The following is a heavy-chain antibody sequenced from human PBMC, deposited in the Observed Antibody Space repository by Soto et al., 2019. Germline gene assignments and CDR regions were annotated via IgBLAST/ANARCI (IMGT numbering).Heavy chain of an antibody. D-gene: IGHD4-17*01. CDR1: GYTFTSYG. J-gene: IGHJ5*02. Sequence: QVQLVQSGAEVKKPGASVKVSCKASGYTFTSYGISWVRQAPGQGLEWMGWISAYNGNTNYAQKLQGRVTMTKDTSTRTAYMELRGLRSDDTAGYYCAKATVTTPWFYPWGQGTLVTVSS. CDR3: AKATVTTPWFYP. V-gene: IGHV1-18*01. CDR2: ISAYNGNT.